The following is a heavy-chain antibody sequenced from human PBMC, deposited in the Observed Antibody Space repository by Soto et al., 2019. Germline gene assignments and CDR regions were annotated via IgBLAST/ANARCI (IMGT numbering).Heavy chain of an antibody. V-gene: IGHV3-30*18. CDR3: AKDSGYARGNDAFDI. CDR1: GFTFSSYG. D-gene: IGHD5-12*01. CDR2: ISYDGSNK. Sequence: QVQLVESGGGVVQPGRSLRLSCAASGFTFSSYGMHWVRQAPGKGLEWVAVISYDGSNKYYADSVKGRFTISRDNSKNTLYLQMNSLRAEDTAVYYCAKDSGYARGNDAFDIWGQGTMVTVSS. J-gene: IGHJ3*02.